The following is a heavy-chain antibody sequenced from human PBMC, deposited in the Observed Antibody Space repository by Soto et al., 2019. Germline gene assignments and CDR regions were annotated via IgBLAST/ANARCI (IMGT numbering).Heavy chain of an antibody. J-gene: IGHJ6*02. CDR3: ARAWGTGPNQDYYYGMDV. V-gene: IGHV4-59*01. CDR2: IYYSGST. CDR1: GGSISSYY. Sequence: QVQLQESGPGLVKPSETLSLTCTVSGGSISSYYWSWIRQPPGKGLEWIGYIYYSGSTNYNPSLKSRVTISVDTSKKQFSLKLSSVTAADTAVYYCARAWGTGPNQDYYYGMDVWGQGTTVTVSS. D-gene: IGHD2-8*02.